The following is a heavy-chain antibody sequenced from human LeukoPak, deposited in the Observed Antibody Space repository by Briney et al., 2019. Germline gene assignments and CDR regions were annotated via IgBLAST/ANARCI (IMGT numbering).Heavy chain of an antibody. CDR3: ARLLGYCSGGSCYSQYYYYYYGMDV. V-gene: IGHV5-51*01. CDR2: IYPGDSDT. Sequence: YWSWVRQHPGKGLEWMGIIYPGDSDTRYSPSFQGQVTISADKSISTAYLQWSSLKASDTAMYYCARLLGYCSGGSCYSQYYYYYYGMDVWGQGTTVTVSS. J-gene: IGHJ6*02. CDR1: YW. D-gene: IGHD2-15*01.